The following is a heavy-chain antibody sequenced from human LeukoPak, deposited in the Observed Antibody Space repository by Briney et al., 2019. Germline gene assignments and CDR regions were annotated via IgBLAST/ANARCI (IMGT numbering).Heavy chain of an antibody. Sequence: GGSLRLSCAASGFTFSSYWMSWVRQAPGKGLEWVANIKQDGSEKYYVDSVKGRFTISRDNAKNSLYLQMNSLRAEDTAVYYCASELGDGYMDYWGQGTLVTVSS. CDR2: IKQDGSEK. CDR1: GFTFSSYW. D-gene: IGHD5-24*01. CDR3: ASELGDGYMDY. J-gene: IGHJ4*02. V-gene: IGHV3-7*01.